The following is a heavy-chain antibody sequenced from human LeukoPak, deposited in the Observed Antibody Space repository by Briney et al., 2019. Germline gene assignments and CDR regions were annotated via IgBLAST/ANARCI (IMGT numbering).Heavy chain of an antibody. CDR3: AREIGLYCSSTSCHHYYMDV. D-gene: IGHD2-2*01. V-gene: IGHV3-20*04. Sequence: GGSLRLSCAASGFTFEDYGMSWVRQAPGKGLEWVSGINWNGGSTGYADSMKGRFTISRDNAKNSLYLQMNSLRAEDTALYYCAREIGLYCSSTSCHHYYMDVWGKGTTVTVSS. CDR2: INWNGGST. J-gene: IGHJ6*03. CDR1: GFTFEDYG.